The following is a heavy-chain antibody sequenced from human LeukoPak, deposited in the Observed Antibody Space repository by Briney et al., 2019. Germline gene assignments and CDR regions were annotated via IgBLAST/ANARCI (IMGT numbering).Heavy chain of an antibody. CDR1: GFTVSSNY. D-gene: IGHD4-23*01. CDR3: ARDGGNNSWYGMDV. CDR2: IYRVGST. J-gene: IGHJ6*02. V-gene: IGHV3-66*01. Sequence: GGSLRLSCAASGFTVSSNYMSWVRQAPGKGLEWVSIIYRVGSTFYADSVEGRFTISRDNSKNTLYLQMNSLRVEDTAIYYCARDGGNNSWYGMDVWGLGTTVTVSS.